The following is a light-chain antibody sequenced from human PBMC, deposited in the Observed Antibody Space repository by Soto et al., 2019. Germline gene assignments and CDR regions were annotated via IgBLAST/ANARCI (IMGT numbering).Light chain of an antibody. CDR2: KAS. V-gene: IGKV1-5*03. J-gene: IGKJ1*01. Sequence: DIQMTQSPSTLSASVGDRVTITCRASQSISSWLAWYQQKPGKAPKLLIYKASSLESGVPSRFSGSGSGTEFTLTISSLQPDAFATYYCQQYNSYQWTFGQGTKVESK. CDR3: QQYNSYQWT. CDR1: QSISSW.